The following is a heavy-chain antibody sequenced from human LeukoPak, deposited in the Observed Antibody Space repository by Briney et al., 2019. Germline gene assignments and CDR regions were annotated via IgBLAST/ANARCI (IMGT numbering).Heavy chain of an antibody. CDR2: IKRDGSEK. J-gene: IGHJ4*02. CDR3: ARVSGYSYGLAN. Sequence: GGSLRLSCAASGFTFSSYWMTWVRQAPGKGLEWVANIKRDGSEKFYVDSVKGRFTISRNNAKNSLYLQMNSLRAEDTAVYYCARVSGYSYGLANWGQGTLVTVSS. V-gene: IGHV3-7*04. CDR1: GFTFSSYW. D-gene: IGHD5-18*01.